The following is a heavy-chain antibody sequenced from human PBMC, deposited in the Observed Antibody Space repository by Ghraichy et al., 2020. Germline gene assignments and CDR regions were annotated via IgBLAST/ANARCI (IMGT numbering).Heavy chain of an antibody. D-gene: IGHD3-16*01. V-gene: IGHV4-30-2*01. CDR1: GGSISSGGYS. CDR2: IYHSGST. Sequence: SETLSLTCAVSGGSISSGGYSWSWIRQPPGKGLEWIGYIYHSGSTYYNPSLKSRVTISVDRSKNQFSLKLSSVTAADTAVYYCARGKPDDRGSFDYWGQGTLVTVSS. CDR3: ARGKPDDRGSFDY. J-gene: IGHJ4*02.